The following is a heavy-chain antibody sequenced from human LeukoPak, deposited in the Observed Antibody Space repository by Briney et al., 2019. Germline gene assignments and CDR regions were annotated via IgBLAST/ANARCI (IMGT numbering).Heavy chain of an antibody. Sequence: SETLSLTCTVSGGSIGSREHSWCWIRQSPQMGLEWVGSFLDSGDTFSSPSLKGRVTISVDASTNQFSLTLSSVTATDTAVYYCARHVRFTGYSDSVGYWGPGTQVTVSS. D-gene: IGHD1-26*01. CDR3: ARHVRFTGYSDSVGY. CDR1: GGSIGSREHS. CDR2: FLDSGDT. J-gene: IGHJ4*02. V-gene: IGHV4-39*01.